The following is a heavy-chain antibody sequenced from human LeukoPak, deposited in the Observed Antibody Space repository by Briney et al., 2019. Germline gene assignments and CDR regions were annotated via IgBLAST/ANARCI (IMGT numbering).Heavy chain of an antibody. CDR2: INHSGST. V-gene: IGHV4-34*01. D-gene: IGHD3-10*01. J-gene: IGHJ6*02. CDR1: GGSFSGYY. Sequence: SETLSLTCAVYGGSFSGYYWSWIRQPPGKGLEWIGEINHSGSTNYNPSLKSRVTISVDTSKNQFSLKLSSVTAADTAVYYCARSYYYGSGSPRPFYYYYGMDVWGQGTTVTVSS. CDR3: ARSYYYGSGSPRPFYYYYGMDV.